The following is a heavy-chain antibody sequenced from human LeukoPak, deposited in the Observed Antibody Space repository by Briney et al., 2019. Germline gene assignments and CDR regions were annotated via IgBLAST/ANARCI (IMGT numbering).Heavy chain of an antibody. Sequence: GGSLRLSCAASGFTVSSNYMSWVRQAPGKGLEWVSVIYSGGSTYHADSAKGRFTISRDNSKNTLYLQMNSLRAEDTAVYYCARYYYDSSGYYYWFDPWGQGTLVTVSS. V-gene: IGHV3-53*01. CDR3: ARYYYDSSGYYYWFDP. J-gene: IGHJ5*02. D-gene: IGHD3-22*01. CDR2: IYSGGST. CDR1: GFTVSSNY.